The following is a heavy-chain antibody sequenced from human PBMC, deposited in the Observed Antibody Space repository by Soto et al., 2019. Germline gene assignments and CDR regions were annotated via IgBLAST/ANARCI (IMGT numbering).Heavy chain of an antibody. J-gene: IGHJ4*02. Sequence: AAMQVSCKASGYTFTGYYIHWVRQPPGQGLEWMGWINPDSGDTSYAQEFQGRVTMTTDTPIATAYMELNTLRSDDTAVYYCARDGLSPFDYWGLGTLVTVSS. CDR3: ARDGLSPFDY. CDR1: GYTFTGYY. CDR2: INPDSGDT. V-gene: IGHV1-2*02.